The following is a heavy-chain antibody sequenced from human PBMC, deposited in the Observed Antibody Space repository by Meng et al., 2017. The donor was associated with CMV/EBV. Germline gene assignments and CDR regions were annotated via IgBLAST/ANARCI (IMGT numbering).Heavy chain of an antibody. CDR1: GYTFTHHG. CDR3: ARDTMMIMSFDH. V-gene: IGHV1-18*01. J-gene: IGHJ4*02. D-gene: IGHD3-22*01. CDR2: FSGYNDNT. Sequence: QVKLEQSGPAVRKPGASVKVTCKASGYTFTHHGTSWARQAPEQGPEWMGCFSGYNDNTKYARHLQGRVTMTTDTSTNPAYIELKSLRSDDKTIYYCARDTMMIMSFDHWGPGTLVTVSS.